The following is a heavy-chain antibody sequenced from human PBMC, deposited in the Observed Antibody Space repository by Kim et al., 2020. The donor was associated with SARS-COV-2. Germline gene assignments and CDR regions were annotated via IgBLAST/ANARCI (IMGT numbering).Heavy chain of an antibody. CDR3: ARAGMGVVVVAAISWFDP. V-gene: IGHV1-46*01. J-gene: IGHJ5*02. Sequence: ASVKVSCKASGYTFTSYYMHWVRQAPGQGLEWMGIINPSGGSTSYAQKFQGRVTMTRDTSTSTVYMELSSLRSEDTAVYYCARAGMGVVVVAAISWFDPWGQGTLVTVSS. D-gene: IGHD2-15*01. CDR2: INPSGGST. CDR1: GYTFTSYY.